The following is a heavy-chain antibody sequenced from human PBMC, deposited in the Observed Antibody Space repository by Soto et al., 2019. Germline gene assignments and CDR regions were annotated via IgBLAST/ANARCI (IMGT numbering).Heavy chain of an antibody. Sequence: QPGGSLRLSCAASGFTFSSYGMHWVRQAPGKGLEWVAVISYDGSNKYYADSVKGRFTISRDNSKNTLYPQMNSLRAEDTAVYYCAKVASGGYDPYYYFDYWGQGTLVTVSS. V-gene: IGHV3-30*18. CDR2: ISYDGSNK. J-gene: IGHJ4*02. CDR3: AKVASGGYDPYYYFDY. D-gene: IGHD5-12*01. CDR1: GFTFSSYG.